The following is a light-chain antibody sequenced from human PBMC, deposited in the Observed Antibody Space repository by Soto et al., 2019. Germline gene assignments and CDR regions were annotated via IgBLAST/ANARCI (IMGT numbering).Light chain of an antibody. V-gene: IGKV2-30*01. J-gene: IGKJ5*01. CDR3: MQGTHWPPIT. CDR1: QILVYSDGNTY. Sequence: VVVTQSPLSLPVTLGQASSISCRSSQILVYSDGNTYLSWFQQRPGQSPRRLIYKVSNRDSGVPDRFSGSGSGTDFTLKISRVEAEDVGVYYCMQGTHWPPITFGQGTRLEIK. CDR2: KVS.